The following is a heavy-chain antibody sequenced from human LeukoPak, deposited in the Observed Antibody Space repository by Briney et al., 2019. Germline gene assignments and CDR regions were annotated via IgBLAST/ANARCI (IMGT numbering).Heavy chain of an antibody. CDR1: GFSLSTSGVG. V-gene: IGHV2-5*02. Sequence: SGPTLVNPTQTLTLTCTFSGFSLSTSGVGVGWIRQPPGKALEWLALIYWDDDKSYSPSLKSSLTITNDTSKNQVVLTMTNMDPVDTATYYCAHRQRIFGSGSIFEYWGQGTLVTVSS. CDR2: IYWDDDK. CDR3: AHRQRIFGSGSIFEY. J-gene: IGHJ4*02. D-gene: IGHD3-10*01.